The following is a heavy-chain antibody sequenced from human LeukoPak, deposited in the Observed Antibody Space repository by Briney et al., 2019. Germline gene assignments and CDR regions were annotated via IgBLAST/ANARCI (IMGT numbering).Heavy chain of an antibody. CDR2: IYYSGST. V-gene: IGHV4-59*01. D-gene: IGHD6-13*01. CDR3: ARAAAGTGHYYYYYGMDV. Sequence: SETLSLTCTVSGCSISSYYWSWIRQPPGKGLEWIGYIYYSGSTNYNPSLKSGVTISVDTSKNQFSLKLSSVTAADTAVYYCARAAAGTGHYYYYYGMDVWGQGTTVTVSS. CDR1: GCSISSYY. J-gene: IGHJ6*02.